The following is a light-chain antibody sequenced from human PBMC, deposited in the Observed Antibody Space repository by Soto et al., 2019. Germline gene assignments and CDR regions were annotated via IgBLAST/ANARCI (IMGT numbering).Light chain of an antibody. CDR2: EDN. CDR1: GGSIASNY. J-gene: IGLJ2*01. V-gene: IGLV6-57*04. Sequence: NFMLTQPHSVSESPGKTVTISCTRSGGSIASNYVQWYQQRPGSAPTTVIYEDNQRPSGVPDRFSGSIDSSSNSASLTISGLKTEDEADYYCQSYDSSNFVVFGGGTKLTVL. CDR3: QSYDSSNFVV.